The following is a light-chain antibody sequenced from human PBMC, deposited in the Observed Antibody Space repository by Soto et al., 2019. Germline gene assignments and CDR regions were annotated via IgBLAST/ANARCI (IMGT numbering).Light chain of an antibody. V-gene: IGKV1-27*01. CDR3: QKFNTAPLT. Sequence: DIQMTQSPSSLSASVGDRVTITCRATQGISVYLAWYQQKPGKVPKLLIYSAFTLQSGVPSRFSGSGSGTDFTLTISSLQPEDVATYFCQKFNTAPLTFGQGTRLEIK. CDR1: QGISVY. CDR2: SAF. J-gene: IGKJ5*01.